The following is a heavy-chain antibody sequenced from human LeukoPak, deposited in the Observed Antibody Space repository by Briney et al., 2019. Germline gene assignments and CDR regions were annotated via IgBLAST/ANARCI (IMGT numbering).Heavy chain of an antibody. D-gene: IGHD3-9*01. J-gene: IGHJ5*02. CDR3: ASLGTLVP. V-gene: IGHV3-74*01. CDR2: INTDGSIT. CDR1: GFTFSTYV. Sequence: GGSLRLSCAASGFTFSTYVMHWVRQAPGKGLVWVSRINTDGSITTYADSVKGRFTISRDNAKNTLYLQMNSLRDEDTAVYYCASLGTLVPWGQGTLVTVSS.